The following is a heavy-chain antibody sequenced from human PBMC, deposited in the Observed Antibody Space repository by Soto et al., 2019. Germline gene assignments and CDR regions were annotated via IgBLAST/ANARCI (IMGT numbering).Heavy chain of an antibody. CDR2: ISSSSSYI. CDR1: GFTFSSYS. V-gene: IGHV3-21*01. J-gene: IGHJ6*03. CDR3: ARDGYSTLNYYYYMDV. Sequence: GGSLRLSCAASGFTFSSYSMNWVRQAPGKGLEWVSSISSSSSYIYYADSVKGRFTISRDNAKNSLYLQMNSLRAEDTAVYYCARDGYSTLNYYYYMDVWGKGTTVTVSS. D-gene: IGHD2-15*01.